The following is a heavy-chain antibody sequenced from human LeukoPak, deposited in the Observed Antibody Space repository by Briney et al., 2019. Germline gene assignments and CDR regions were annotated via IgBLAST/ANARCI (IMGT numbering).Heavy chain of an antibody. CDR1: GYTFTGYY. J-gene: IGHJ4*02. V-gene: IGHV1-2*02. CDR3: ARLSTPNLYYFDY. Sequence: ASVKVSCTASGYTFTGYYMHWVRQAPGQGLERMGWINANSGVTYYAQKFQGRVSMTRDTSISTAYMEVSRLRSDDSALYYCARLSTPNLYYFDYWGQGTLVTVSS. D-gene: IGHD3-16*02. CDR2: INANSGVT.